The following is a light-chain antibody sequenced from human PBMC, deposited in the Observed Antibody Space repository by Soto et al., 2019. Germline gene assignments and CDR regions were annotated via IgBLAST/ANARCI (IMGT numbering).Light chain of an antibody. CDR1: QGVNIW. CDR3: QQYNVYWS. CDR2: RAS. J-gene: IGKJ1*01. V-gene: IGKV1-5*03. Sequence: DVQMTQSPSTLSASVGGRVSITGRASQGVNIWLSWYQQKPGRAPKLLIHRASILESGVPSRFSGSGSGTEFTLTISSLQPDDFATYYCQQYNVYWSFGPGTKVDIK.